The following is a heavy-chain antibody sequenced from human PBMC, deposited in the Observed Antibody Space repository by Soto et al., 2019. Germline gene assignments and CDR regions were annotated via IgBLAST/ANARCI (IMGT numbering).Heavy chain of an antibody. V-gene: IGHV3-33*01. CDR3: ARGSFFSYQLSHRHYSYYAMAV. CDR1: GFTFSSYG. J-gene: IGHJ6*02. Sequence: QVQLVESGGGVVQPGRSLRLSCAASGFTFSSYGMHWVRQAPGKGLEWVAVIWYDGSNKYYADSVKGRFTISRDNSKNTLYLQMNGLTAEDTAVYYCARGSFFSYQLSHRHYSYYAMAVWGQGTTVTVSS. D-gene: IGHD2-2*01. CDR2: IWYDGSNK.